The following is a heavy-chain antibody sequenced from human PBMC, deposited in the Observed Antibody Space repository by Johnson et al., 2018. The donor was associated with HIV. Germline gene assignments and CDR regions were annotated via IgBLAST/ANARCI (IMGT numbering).Heavy chain of an antibody. CDR3: ARAGAVGFDAFDI. CDR1: GFTLSSYD. J-gene: IGHJ3*02. CDR2: IRYDGSNK. D-gene: IGHD6-19*01. V-gene: IGHV3-30*02. Sequence: HVQLVESGGGLVQRGGSLRLSCAGSGFTLSSYDMHWVRQAPGKGLEWVAFIRYDGSNKYYADSVKDRFTISRDNSKNTLYLQMNSLRAEDTAVYYCARAGAVGFDAFDIWGQVTMVTVSS.